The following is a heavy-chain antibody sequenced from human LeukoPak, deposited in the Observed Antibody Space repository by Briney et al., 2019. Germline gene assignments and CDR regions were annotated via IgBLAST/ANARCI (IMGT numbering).Heavy chain of an antibody. Sequence: SETLSLTCTVSGGSISSSSYYRGWIRQPPGKGLEWIGSIYYSGSTYYNPSLKSRVTISVDTSKNQFSLKLSSVTAADTAVYYCARHRDIVVVPAALYWYFDLWGRGTLVTVSS. CDR2: IYYSGST. CDR1: GGSISSSSYY. J-gene: IGHJ2*01. D-gene: IGHD2-2*01. V-gene: IGHV4-39*01. CDR3: ARHRDIVVVPAALYWYFDL.